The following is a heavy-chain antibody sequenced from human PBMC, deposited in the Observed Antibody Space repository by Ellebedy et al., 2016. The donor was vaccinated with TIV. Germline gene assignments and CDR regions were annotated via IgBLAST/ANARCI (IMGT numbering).Heavy chain of an antibody. D-gene: IGHD3-22*01. CDR3: ARDSSGYLKDAFDI. Sequence: SVKVSXKASGGTFSSYAISWVRQAPGQGLEWMGGIIPIFGTANYAQKFQGRVTMTRDTSTSTVYMELSSLRSEDTAVYYCARDSSGYLKDAFDIWGQGTMVTVSS. J-gene: IGHJ3*02. V-gene: IGHV1-69*05. CDR2: IIPIFGTA. CDR1: GGTFSSYA.